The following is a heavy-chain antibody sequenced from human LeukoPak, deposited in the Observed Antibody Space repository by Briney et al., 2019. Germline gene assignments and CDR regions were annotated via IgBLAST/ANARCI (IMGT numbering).Heavy chain of an antibody. CDR1: GGSISSYY. V-gene: IGHV4-59*01. Sequence: PSETLSLTCTVSGGSISSYYWSWIRQPPGKGLEWNGFLYYSGSTNYNPTLKSRVTISADTSKNQFSLKLSSVTAADTAVYYCARDLLRYGFDSWGQGTLVTVSS. CDR3: ARDLLRYGFDS. D-gene: IGHD5-18*01. J-gene: IGHJ4*02. CDR2: LYYSGST.